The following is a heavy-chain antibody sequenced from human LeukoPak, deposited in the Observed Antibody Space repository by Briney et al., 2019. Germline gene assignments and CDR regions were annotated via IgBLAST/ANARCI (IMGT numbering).Heavy chain of an antibody. CDR2: IYYSGST. J-gene: IGHJ4*02. CDR3: ARDLYGSGSYLGY. V-gene: IGHV4-59*01. Sequence: SETLSLTCTVSGGSISSYYWSWIRQPPGKGLDWIGYIYYSGSTNYNPSLKSRVTISVDTSKNQFSLKLSSVTAADTAVYYCARDLYGSGSYLGYWGQGTLVTVSS. CDR1: GGSISSYY. D-gene: IGHD3-10*01.